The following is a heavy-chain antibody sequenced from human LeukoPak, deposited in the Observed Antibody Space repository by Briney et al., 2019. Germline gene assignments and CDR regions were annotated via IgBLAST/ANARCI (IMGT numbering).Heavy chain of an antibody. V-gene: IGHV1-2*06. CDR2: INPNSGGT. D-gene: IGHD2-15*01. Sequence: GASVKVSCKASGYTFTGYYMHWVRQAPGQGLEWMGRINPNSGGTNYAQKFQDRVTMTRDTSISTAYMELSRLRSDDTAVYYCARQIRGYCSGGSCDGMDVWGQGTTVTVSS. CDR1: GYTFTGYY. J-gene: IGHJ6*02. CDR3: ARQIRGYCSGGSCDGMDV.